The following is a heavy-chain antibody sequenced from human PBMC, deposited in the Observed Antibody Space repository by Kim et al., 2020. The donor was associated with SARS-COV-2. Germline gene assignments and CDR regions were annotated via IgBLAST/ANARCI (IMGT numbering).Heavy chain of an antibody. J-gene: IGHJ1*01. CDR2: IWYDGSNK. D-gene: IGHD6-13*01. CDR3: AKALIAAAGTPN. CDR1: GFTFSSYG. V-gene: IGHV3-33*06. Sequence: GGSLRLSCAASGFTFSSYGMHWVRQAPGKGLEWVAVIWYDGSNKYYADSVKGRFTISRDNSKNTLYLLMNSLRAEATAVYYCAKALIAAAGTPNWGQGTL.